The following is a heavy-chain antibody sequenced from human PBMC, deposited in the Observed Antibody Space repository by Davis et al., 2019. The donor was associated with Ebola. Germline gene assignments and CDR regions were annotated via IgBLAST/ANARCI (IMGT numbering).Heavy chain of an antibody. Sequence: GESLKISCAASGFTFSSYSMNWVRQAPGKGLEWVSSISSSSSYIYHADSVKGRFTISRDNSKNTLYLQMNSLRAEDTAVYYCAKDLGSIVPAARRYYYYYMDVWGKGTTVTVSS. CDR3: AKDLGSIVPAARRYYYYYMDV. V-gene: IGHV3-21*04. J-gene: IGHJ6*03. D-gene: IGHD2-2*01. CDR1: GFTFSSYS. CDR2: ISSSSSYI.